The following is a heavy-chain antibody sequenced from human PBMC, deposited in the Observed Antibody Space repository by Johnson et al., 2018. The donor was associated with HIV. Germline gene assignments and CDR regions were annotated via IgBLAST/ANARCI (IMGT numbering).Heavy chain of an antibody. V-gene: IGHV3-23*04. CDR1: GFTFSSYA. D-gene: IGHD1-26*01. CDR2: ISGSGGST. CDR3: AREQGSGSYSIHAFDI. J-gene: IGHJ3*02. Sequence: VQLVESGGGLVQPGGSLRLSCAASGFTFSSYAMSWVRQAPGKGLEWVSAISGSGGSTYYADSVRGRFTISRDNSKNTLYLQMNSLRIEDTAVYYCAREQGSGSYSIHAFDIWGQGTMVTVSS.